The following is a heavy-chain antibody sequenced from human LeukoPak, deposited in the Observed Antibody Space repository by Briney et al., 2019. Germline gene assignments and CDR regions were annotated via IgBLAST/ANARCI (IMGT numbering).Heavy chain of an antibody. J-gene: IGHJ4*02. V-gene: IGHV3-74*03. CDR1: AFTFSSQW. Sequence: PGGSLRLSCVSSAFTFSSQWMHWVRQVPGRRPMWVSGINSEGKSTAYPDSVKGRFTISRDNARNTMYLQMNSLRAEDTAVYYCASTPPERCSGHDCYPYFDYWGQGTLVTVSS. CDR2: INSEGKST. D-gene: IGHD2-21*01. CDR3: ASTPPERCSGHDCYPYFDY.